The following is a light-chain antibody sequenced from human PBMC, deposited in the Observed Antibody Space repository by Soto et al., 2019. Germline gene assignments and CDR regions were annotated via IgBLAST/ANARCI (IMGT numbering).Light chain of an antibody. CDR3: QQLNSYPIT. V-gene: IGKV1-9*01. CDR1: QDISNY. CDR2: AAS. J-gene: IGKJ5*01. Sequence: IQRTKSPSSLSASVGDRVILTCQASQDISNYLNWYQQKPGKAPKLLIYAASTLQSGVPSRFSGSGSGTDFTLTISSLQSEDFATYYCQQLNSYPITFGQGTRVDIK.